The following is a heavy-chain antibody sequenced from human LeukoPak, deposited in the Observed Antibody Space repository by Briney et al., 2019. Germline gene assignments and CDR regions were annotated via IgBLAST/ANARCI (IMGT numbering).Heavy chain of an antibody. Sequence: ASVKVSCKASGYTFTSYGISWVRQAPGQGLEWMGWINPNSGGTNYAQKFQGWVTMTRDTSISTAYMELSRLRSDDTAVYYCARVGGANSYYYYGMDVWGQGTTVTVSS. J-gene: IGHJ6*02. CDR1: GYTFTSYG. CDR3: ARVGGANSYYYYGMDV. V-gene: IGHV1-2*04. D-gene: IGHD2/OR15-2a*01. CDR2: INPNSGGT.